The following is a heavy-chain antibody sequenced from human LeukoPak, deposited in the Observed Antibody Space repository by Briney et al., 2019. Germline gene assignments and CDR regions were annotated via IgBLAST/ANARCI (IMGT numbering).Heavy chain of an antibody. V-gene: IGHV4-31*03. Sequence: SQTLSLTCTVSGGSISSGGYCWSWIRQHPGKGLEWIGYIYYSGSTNYNPSLKSRVTISVDTSKNQFSLKLSSVTAADTAVYYCARPVDYYDSSGPSGAFDIWGQGTMVTVSS. CDR2: IYYSGST. J-gene: IGHJ3*02. CDR3: ARPVDYYDSSGPSGAFDI. D-gene: IGHD3-22*01. CDR1: GGSISSGGYC.